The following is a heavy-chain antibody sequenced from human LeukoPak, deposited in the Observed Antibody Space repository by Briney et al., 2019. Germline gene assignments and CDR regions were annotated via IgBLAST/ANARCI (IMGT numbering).Heavy chain of an antibody. V-gene: IGHV4-59*01. J-gene: IGHJ4*03. Sequence: KPSETLSLTCTVSGGSISSSYWSWIRQPPGKGLEWIGYIYYSGITNYNPSLKSRVTISLDTSKNQFSLKLNSVTAADTAVYYCARASGAFDYWGQGTTVTVSS. CDR1: GGSISSSY. CDR2: IYYSGIT. CDR3: ARASGAFDY.